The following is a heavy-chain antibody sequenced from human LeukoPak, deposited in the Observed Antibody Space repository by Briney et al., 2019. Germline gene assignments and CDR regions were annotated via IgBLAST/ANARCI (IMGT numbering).Heavy chain of an antibody. CDR1: GGSISSYS. CDR2: ISTSGST. V-gene: IGHV4-4*07. D-gene: IGHD2-2*01. J-gene: IGHJ4*02. CDR3: ARGGGDIVVVPAAMPYYFDY. Sequence: KTSQTLSLTFTVSGGSISSYSWSWISQTPGKRVEWVGRISTSGSTNYNPSLKSRVTMSVDSSKNQFSLKLSSVTAADTAVYYCARGGGDIVVVPAAMPYYFDYWGQGTLVTVSS.